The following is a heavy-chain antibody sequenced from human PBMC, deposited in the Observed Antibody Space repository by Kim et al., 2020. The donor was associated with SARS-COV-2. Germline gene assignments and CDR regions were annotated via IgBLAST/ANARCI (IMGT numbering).Heavy chain of an antibody. D-gene: IGHD3-9*01. Sequence: YTPSRKSRVTISVDTSKNQFSLKLSSVTAADTAVYYCARGIRYFDWLYDYWGQGTLVTVSS. J-gene: IGHJ4*02. V-gene: IGHV4-59*09. CDR3: ARGIRYFDWLYDY.